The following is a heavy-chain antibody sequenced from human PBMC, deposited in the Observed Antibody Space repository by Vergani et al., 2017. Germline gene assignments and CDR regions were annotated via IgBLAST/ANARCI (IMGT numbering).Heavy chain of an antibody. CDR2: INAGNGNT. D-gene: IGHD6-13*01. V-gene: IGHV1-3*01. CDR3: ARKIGSWGYFDL. Sequence: QVQLVQSGAEVKKPGASVKVSCKASGYTFTRYAMHWVRQAPGQRLEWMGWINAGNGNTKYSQKFQGRVTITRDTSASTAYMELSSLRSEDTAVYYCARKIGSWGYFDLWGRGTLVTVSS. J-gene: IGHJ2*01. CDR1: GYTFTRYA.